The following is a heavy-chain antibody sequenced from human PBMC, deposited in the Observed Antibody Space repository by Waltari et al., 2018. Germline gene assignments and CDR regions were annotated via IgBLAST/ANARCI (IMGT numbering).Heavy chain of an antibody. CDR2: IKEDGSET. Sequence: EVQVVESGGDLVQPGGSLRLSCVVSGFTFSSYWMTCVRQAPGKGLEWVANIKEDGSETYYVDSVEGRFTISRDNAKNSLYLQMNSLRVEDTAVYYCAGEPRYNSGWNGGGQGTLVTVSS. CDR3: AGEPRYNSGWNG. J-gene: IGHJ4*02. D-gene: IGHD6-19*01. V-gene: IGHV3-7*01. CDR1: GFTFSSYW.